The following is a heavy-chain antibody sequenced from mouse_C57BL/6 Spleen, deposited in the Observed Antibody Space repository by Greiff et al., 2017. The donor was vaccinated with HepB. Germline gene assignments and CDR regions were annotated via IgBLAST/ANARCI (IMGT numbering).Heavy chain of an antibody. Sequence: EVQLVESGGGLVKPGGSLKLSCAASGFTFSDYGMHWVRQAPEKGLEWVAYISSGSSTIYYADTVKGRFTISRDNAKNTLFLQMTSLRSEDTAMYYCARRNYDYSYAMDYWGQGTSVTVSS. CDR1: GFTFSDYG. D-gene: IGHD2-4*01. CDR2: ISSGSSTI. V-gene: IGHV5-17*01. J-gene: IGHJ4*01. CDR3: ARRNYDYSYAMDY.